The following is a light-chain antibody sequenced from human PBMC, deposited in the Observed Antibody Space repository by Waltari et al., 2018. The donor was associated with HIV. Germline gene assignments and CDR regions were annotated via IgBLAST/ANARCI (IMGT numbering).Light chain of an antibody. CDR1: SSDVGNYSY. CDR2: EVT. V-gene: IGLV2-8*01. CDR3: TSYGGINNYVV. J-gene: IGLJ2*01. Sequence: QSALTQPPSASGSPGQSVTISCTGTSSDVGNYSYVSWYQQHPGQAPKLMIYEVTNRPPGVPHSFSGSKSGNTASLTVSGLQAEDEGDYYGTSYGGINNYVVFGGGTKLTVL.